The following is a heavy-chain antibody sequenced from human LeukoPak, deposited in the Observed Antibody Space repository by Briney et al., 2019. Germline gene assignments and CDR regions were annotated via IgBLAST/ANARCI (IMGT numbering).Heavy chain of an antibody. D-gene: IGHD4-17*01. CDR2: ISAYNGNT. CDR1: GYTFTSYG. CDR3: ATETIHDYGDYGMDV. J-gene: IGHJ6*02. Sequence: ASVKVSCKASGYTFTSYGISWVRQAPGQGLEWMARISAYNGNTNYAQKLQGRVTMTEDTSTDTAYMELSILRSEDTAVYYCATETIHDYGDYGMDVWGQGTMVTVSS. V-gene: IGHV1-18*01.